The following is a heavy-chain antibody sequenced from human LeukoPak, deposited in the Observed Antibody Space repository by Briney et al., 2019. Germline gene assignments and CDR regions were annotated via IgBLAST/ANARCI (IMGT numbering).Heavy chain of an antibody. Sequence: GESLKISCKASGYDFSSYWIGWVRQMPGKGLEWMGIMYPGDSDIRYRPSFEGQVTISADKSISTVYLQWSSLKASDTAMYYCAKARAYGRDEADMWGQGTMVTVS. CDR2: MYPGDSDI. CDR3: AKARAYGRDEADM. CDR1: GYDFSSYW. V-gene: IGHV5-51*01. J-gene: IGHJ3*02. D-gene: IGHD5-24*01.